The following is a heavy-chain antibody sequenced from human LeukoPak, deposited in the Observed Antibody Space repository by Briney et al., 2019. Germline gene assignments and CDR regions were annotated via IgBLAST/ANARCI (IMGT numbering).Heavy chain of an antibody. CDR1: GGSISSGDYY. CDR3: ARDYTLGTDWYFDL. V-gene: IGHV4-30-4*02. Sequence: PSETLSPTCTVSGGSISSGDYYWSWIRQPPGKGLEWIGYIYYSGSTYYNPSLKSRVTISVDTSKNQFSLKLSSVTPADTAVYYCARDYTLGTDWYFDLWGRGTLVTVSS. J-gene: IGHJ2*01. CDR2: IYYSGST.